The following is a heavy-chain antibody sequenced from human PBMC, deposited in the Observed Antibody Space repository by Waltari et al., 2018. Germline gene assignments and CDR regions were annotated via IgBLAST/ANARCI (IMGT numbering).Heavy chain of an antibody. V-gene: IGHV4-38-2*01. CDR2: IYHSGST. J-gene: IGHJ2*01. CDR3: ATSTLPDNWYFDL. CDR1: GYSISSGYY. Sequence: QVQLQESGPGLVKPSETLSLTCAVSGYSISSGYYWGWIRQPPGKGLEWIGSIYHSGSTYYNPSLKSRVTISVDTSKNQFSLKLSSVTAADTAVYYCATSTLPDNWYFDLWGRGTLVTVSS.